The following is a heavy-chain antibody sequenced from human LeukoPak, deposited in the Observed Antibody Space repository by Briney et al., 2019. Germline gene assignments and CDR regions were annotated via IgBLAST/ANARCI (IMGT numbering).Heavy chain of an antibody. CDR2: ISYDGSNK. CDR3: AKGEKQLWFPILG. CDR1: GFTFSSYG. J-gene: IGHJ4*02. D-gene: IGHD5-18*01. V-gene: IGHV3-30*18. Sequence: PGGSLRLSCAASGFTFSSYGMHWVRQAPGKGLEWVAVISYDGSNKYYADSVKGRFTISRDNSKNTLYLQMNSLRAEDTAVYYCAKGEKQLWFPILGWGQGTLVTVSS.